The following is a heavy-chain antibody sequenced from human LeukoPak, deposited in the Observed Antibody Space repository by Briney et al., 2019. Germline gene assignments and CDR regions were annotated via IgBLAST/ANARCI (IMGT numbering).Heavy chain of an antibody. D-gene: IGHD3-10*01. CDR3: ARKRAGIGGYYFDY. V-gene: IGHV3-74*01. J-gene: IGHJ4*02. CDR1: GFTFSDFW. CDR2: INSGGTVT. Sequence: PGGSLRLSCAASGFTFSDFWMHWVRQAPGKGLVWVSRINSGGTVTNYADSVKGRLTISRDNAKNTLYLQMNSLRAEDTAVYYCARKRAGIGGYYFDYWGQGTLVTVSS.